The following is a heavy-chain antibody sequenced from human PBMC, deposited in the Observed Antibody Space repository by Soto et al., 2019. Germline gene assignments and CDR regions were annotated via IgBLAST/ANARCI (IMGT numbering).Heavy chain of an antibody. D-gene: IGHD2-2*01. CDR3: ARGGTSYCRVAFDI. CDR1: AGYFGTYY. J-gene: IGHJ3*02. Sequence: PSETLSLTWVVSAGYFGTYYWNWIRQSPGNGLQWIGEINHTGRNNYNPSLKSRVTMSIDMSKNHFSLNLSSVTAADTAVYYCARGGTSYCRVAFDIYDQETMVT. CDR2: INHTGRN. V-gene: IGHV4-34*01.